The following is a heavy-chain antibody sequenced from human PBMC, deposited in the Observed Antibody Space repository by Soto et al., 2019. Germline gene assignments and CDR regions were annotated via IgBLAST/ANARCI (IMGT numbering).Heavy chain of an antibody. CDR1: GGTFSSYT. CDR3: IFLTPGDY. D-gene: IGHD3-9*01. CDR2: IIPILGIA. Sequence: QVQLVQSGAEVKKPGSSVKVSCKASGGTFSSYTISWVRQAPGQGLEWMGRIIPILGIANYAQKFQGRVTITADKSTSTAYMELSSLTSEDTAVYYCIFLTPGDYWGQGTLVTVSS. V-gene: IGHV1-69*02. J-gene: IGHJ4*02.